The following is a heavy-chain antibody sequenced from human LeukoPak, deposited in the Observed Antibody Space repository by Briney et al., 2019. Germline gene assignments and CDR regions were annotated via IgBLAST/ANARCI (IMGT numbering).Heavy chain of an antibody. Sequence: GGSLRLSCAASGFTFSSYSMNWVRQAPGKGLEWVSSINSSSSYIYYADSVKGRFTISRDNAKNSLYLQMNSLRAEDTAVYYCARGISWRPIAVAPFDYWGQGTLVTVSS. D-gene: IGHD6-19*01. CDR3: ARGISWRPIAVAPFDY. CDR1: GFTFSSYS. J-gene: IGHJ4*02. V-gene: IGHV3-21*01. CDR2: INSSSSYI.